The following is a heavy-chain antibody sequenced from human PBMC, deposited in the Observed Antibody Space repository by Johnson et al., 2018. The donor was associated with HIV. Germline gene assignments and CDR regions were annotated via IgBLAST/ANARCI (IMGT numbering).Heavy chain of an antibody. CDR1: GFTFDDYG. Sequence: VQLVESGGGLVLPGGSLRLSCAASGFTFDDYGMSWVRQAPGKGLEWVSGINWNGGSTGYADSLKGRFTISRDNAKNFLYLQMNSLRAEDTALYYCARGGRKQLACDAFDIWGQGTMVTVSS. CDR3: ARGGRKQLACDAFDI. CDR2: INWNGGST. J-gene: IGHJ3*02. V-gene: IGHV3-20*04. D-gene: IGHD6-6*01.